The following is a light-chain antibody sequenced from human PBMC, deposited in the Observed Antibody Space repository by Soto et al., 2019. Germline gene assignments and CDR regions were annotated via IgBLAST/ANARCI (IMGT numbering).Light chain of an antibody. J-gene: IGKJ1*01. CDR2: TTS. CDR3: QQHYNTPRT. V-gene: IGKV1-39*01. Sequence: DIQMTQSPSSLSASVGDRVTITCRTSQPISDYLNWYQQKPGKAPTLVIYTTSNLQSGVPSRFSGSGSATHFTLTISSLQPEDFATYYCQQHYNTPRTFGQGTKVEI. CDR1: QPISDY.